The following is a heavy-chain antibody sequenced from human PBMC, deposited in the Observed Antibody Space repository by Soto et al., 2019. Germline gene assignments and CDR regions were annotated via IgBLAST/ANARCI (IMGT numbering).Heavy chain of an antibody. CDR2: ISSSSSYI. CDR3: ARDKGEIVATI. Sequence: EVQLVESGGGLVKPGGSLRLSCAASGFTFSSYSMNWVRQAPGKGLEWVSSISSSSSYIYYADSVKGGITISRDNAKNSLDLQMNSLRAEDTAVYDCARDKGEIVATIWGQGTLVTVSS. CDR1: GFTFSSYS. V-gene: IGHV3-21*01. J-gene: IGHJ4*02. D-gene: IGHD5-12*01.